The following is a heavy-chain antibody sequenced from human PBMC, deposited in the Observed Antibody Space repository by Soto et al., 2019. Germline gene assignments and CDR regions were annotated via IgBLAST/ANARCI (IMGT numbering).Heavy chain of an antibody. CDR1: GFTFSSYA. Sequence: LRLSCAASGFTFSSYAMSWVRQAPGKGLEWVSAISGSGGSTYYADSVKGRFTISRDNSKNTLYLQMNSLRAEDTAVYYCAKSLSSAAGTPYYYYGMDVWGQGTTVTVSS. CDR2: ISGSGGST. CDR3: AKSLSSAAGTPYYYYGMDV. V-gene: IGHV3-23*01. J-gene: IGHJ6*02. D-gene: IGHD6-13*01.